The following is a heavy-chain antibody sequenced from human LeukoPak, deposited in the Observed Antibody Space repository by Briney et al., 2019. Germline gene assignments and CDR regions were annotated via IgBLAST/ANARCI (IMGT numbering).Heavy chain of an antibody. V-gene: IGHV3-7*01. J-gene: IGHJ4*02. Sequence: GGSLRLSCGASGFTFNSHWMSWVRQAPGKGLEWVANIKQGGSEKYYVDSVKGRFTISRDNAKNSLYLQMNSLRAEDTAVYYCARANGGSPYFDYWGQGTLVTVSS. CDR3: ARANGGSPYFDY. D-gene: IGHD2-15*01. CDR2: IKQGGSEK. CDR1: GFTFNSHW.